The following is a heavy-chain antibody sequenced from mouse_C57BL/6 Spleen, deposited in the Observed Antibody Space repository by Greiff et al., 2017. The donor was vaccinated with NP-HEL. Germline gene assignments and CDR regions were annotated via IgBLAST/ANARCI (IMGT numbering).Heavy chain of an antibody. J-gene: IGHJ2*01. D-gene: IGHD1-2*01. CDR2: IDPSDSYT. CDR3: ARRGDTTALDY. Sequence: QVQLQQPGAELVMPGASVKLSCKASGYTFTSYWMHWVKQRPGQGLEWIGEIDPSDSYTNYNQKFKGKSTLTVDKSSSTAYMQLSSLTSEDSAVYYCARRGDTTALDYWGQGTTLTVSS. CDR1: GYTFTSYW. V-gene: IGHV1-69*01.